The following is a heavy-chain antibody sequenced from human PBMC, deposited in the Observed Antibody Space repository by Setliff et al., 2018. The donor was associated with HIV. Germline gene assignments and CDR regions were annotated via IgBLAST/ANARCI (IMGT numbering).Heavy chain of an antibody. CDR1: GYTFTGYY. CDR2: IIPILGIA. Sequence: SVKVSCKASGYTFTGYYMHWVRQAPGQGLEWMGGIIPILGIANYAQKFQGRVTITADKSTSTAYMELSSLRSEDTAVYYCARGYYYDSSGYRYFDYWGQGTLVTVSS. D-gene: IGHD3-22*01. CDR3: ARGYYYDSSGYRYFDY. V-gene: IGHV1-69*10. J-gene: IGHJ4*02.